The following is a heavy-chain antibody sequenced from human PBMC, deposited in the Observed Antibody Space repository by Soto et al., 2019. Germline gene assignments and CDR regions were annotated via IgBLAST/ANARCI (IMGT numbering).Heavy chain of an antibody. CDR1: GFTFSCYS. Sequence: ESGGGLVKPGGSLRLSCAASGFTFSCYSMNWVRQAPGRGLEWVSSISSSSSYIYYADSVKGRFTISRDNAKNSLYLQMNSLRAEDTAVYYCARDDYSNYGKYYGMDVWGQGTTVTVSS. CDR3: ARDDYSNYGKYYGMDV. CDR2: ISSSSSYI. J-gene: IGHJ6*02. V-gene: IGHV3-21*01. D-gene: IGHD4-4*01.